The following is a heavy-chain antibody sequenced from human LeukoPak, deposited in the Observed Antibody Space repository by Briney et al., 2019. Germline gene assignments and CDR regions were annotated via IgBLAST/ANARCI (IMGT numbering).Heavy chain of an antibody. J-gene: IGHJ4*02. Sequence: ASVRVSCRASGYTFADYYIHWVRQAPGQGLEWMGWINPNSVTNYAQQFQGRVTMTRDTSISTAYMELSRLTFDDMAVYYCSRGEVDGPDFDYWGQGTLVTVSS. CDR3: SRGEVDGPDFDY. D-gene: IGHD1-26*01. CDR2: INPNSVT. V-gene: IGHV1-2*02. CDR1: GYTFADYY.